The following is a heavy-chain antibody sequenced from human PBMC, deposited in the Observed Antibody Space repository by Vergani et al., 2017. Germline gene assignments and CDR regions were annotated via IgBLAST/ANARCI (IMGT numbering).Heavy chain of an antibody. D-gene: IGHD3-10*01. CDR2: INPSGGST. CDR1: GYTFTNYY. J-gene: IGHJ6*03. CDR3: ARVRSGYYMDV. V-gene: IGHV1-46*03. Sequence: VQSGDEVKKPGASVKVSCKASGYTFTNYYMHWVRQAPGQGLEWMGKINPSGGSTSYAQKFQGRVTMTRDTSTSTVYMELSSLRSEDTAMYYCARVRSGYYMDVWGKGTTVTVSS.